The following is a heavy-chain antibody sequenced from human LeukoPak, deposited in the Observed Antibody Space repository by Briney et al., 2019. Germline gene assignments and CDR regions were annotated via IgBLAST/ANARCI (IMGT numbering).Heavy chain of an antibody. CDR1: GGSVXSSSYY. D-gene: IGHD4-23*01. CDR2: XYYSGST. J-gene: IGHJ4*02. Sequence: PSETLSLTCTVSGGSVXSSSYYWGWIRQPPGKXXXXXXXXYYSGSTXXXPXXXXXVTXXVDTSKNQFSLKLSSVTAADTAVYYCANSANYGDNSGYFDYWGQGTLVTVSS. V-gene: IGHV4-39*01. CDR3: ANSANYGDNSGYFDY.